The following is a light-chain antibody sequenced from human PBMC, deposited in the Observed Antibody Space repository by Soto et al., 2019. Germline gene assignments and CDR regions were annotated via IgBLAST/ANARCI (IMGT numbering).Light chain of an antibody. J-gene: IGLJ1*01. CDR2: EGN. CDR3: CSYAGSNVHYV. V-gene: IGLV2-23*01. Sequence: QSALTQPASVSGSPGQSVTISCTGTSSDVGSYNLVSWYQHHTGKAPKLMIYEGNKRRSGVSNRFSGSKSGNSACLTISGLQAEDEADYYCCSYAGSNVHYVFGSGTKVTVL. CDR1: SSDVGSYNL.